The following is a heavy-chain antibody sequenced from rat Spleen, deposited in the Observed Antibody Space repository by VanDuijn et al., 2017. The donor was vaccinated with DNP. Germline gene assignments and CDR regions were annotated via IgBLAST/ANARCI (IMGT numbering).Heavy chain of an antibody. CDR2: IWTGGGT. V-gene: IGHV2-43*01. J-gene: IGHJ2*01. Sequence: QVQLRESGPGRVQLSQTLSLTCTVSGFSLNSYHVSWVRHPPGKGLEWMGVIWTGGGTAYNSLLKSRMSISRDTSKSQVFLKMNSPQTEDTATYYCVRERFIYSTDFPYFFDYWGQGVMVTVSS. CDR3: VRERFIYSTDFPYFFDY. CDR1: GFSLNSYH. D-gene: IGHD1-8*01.